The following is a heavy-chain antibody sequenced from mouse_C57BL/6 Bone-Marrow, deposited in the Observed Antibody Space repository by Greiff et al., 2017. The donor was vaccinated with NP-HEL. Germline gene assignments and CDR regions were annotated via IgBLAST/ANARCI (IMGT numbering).Heavy chain of an antibody. Sequence: EVQGVESGGGLVQPGGSLSLSCAASGFTFTDYYMSWVRQPPGKALEWLGFIRNKANGYTTEYNASVKGRFTISRDNSQSILYRQMNALRAEDSATYYGARSPSLGNYGVFDYWGQGTTLTVSS. CDR3: ARSPSLGNYGVFDY. D-gene: IGHD2-1*01. V-gene: IGHV7-3*01. CDR2: IRNKANGYTT. J-gene: IGHJ2*01. CDR1: GFTFTDYY.